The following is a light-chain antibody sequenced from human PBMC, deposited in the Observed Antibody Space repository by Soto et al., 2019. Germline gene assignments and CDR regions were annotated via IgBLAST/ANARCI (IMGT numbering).Light chain of an antibody. J-gene: IGKJ1*01. CDR2: DAS. V-gene: IGKV3-11*01. Sequence: DIELTQSPCTLSSSPGDGATISCRASESVSSYFAWYQQKPGQAPRLLIYDASKWATGIPARFSGSGSGTDFTLTISSLEPEDFAVYYCQQSCKWPLTFGHGTKVEIK. CDR1: ESVSSY. CDR3: QQSCKWPLT.